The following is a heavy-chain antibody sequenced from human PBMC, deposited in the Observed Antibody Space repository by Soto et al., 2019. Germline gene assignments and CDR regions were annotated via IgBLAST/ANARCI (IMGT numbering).Heavy chain of an antibody. V-gene: IGHV1-69*02. CDR1: GDTFNFYT. D-gene: IGHD3-10*01. J-gene: IGHJ4*02. Sequence: QVQLVQSGAEVKTLGSSVKVSCTASGDTFNFYTLSWVRQAPGQGLEWMGRIIPMLGMSNYAQKFQGRVTMIADKSTRTVYMVLSGLRSEDTALYYCATNYGSGSTHFDNWGQGTLVTVSS. CDR2: IIPMLGMS. CDR3: ATNYGSGSTHFDN.